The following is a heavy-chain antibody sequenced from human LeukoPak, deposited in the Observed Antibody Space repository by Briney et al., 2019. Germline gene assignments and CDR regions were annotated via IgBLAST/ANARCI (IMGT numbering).Heavy chain of an antibody. CDR1: GGTFSSYA. CDR2: IIPIFGTA. V-gene: IGHV1-69*01. Sequence: GASVKVSCKASGGTFSSYAISWVRQAPGQGLEWMGGIIPIFGTANYAQKFQGRVTITADESTSTAYMELSSLRSEDTAVHYCARDGEVGTVTTFDYWGQGTLVTVSS. CDR3: ARDGEVGTVTTFDY. D-gene: IGHD4-17*01. J-gene: IGHJ4*02.